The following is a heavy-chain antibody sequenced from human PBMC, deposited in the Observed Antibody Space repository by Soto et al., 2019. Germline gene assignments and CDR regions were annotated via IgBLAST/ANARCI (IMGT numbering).Heavy chain of an antibody. J-gene: IGHJ5*02. CDR3: ARDYGSGSYLKLNWFDP. CDR2: IYYSGRT. D-gene: IGHD3-10*01. Sequence: SETLSLTCTVSGGSVSGGSYYWSWIRQPPGKGLEWIGYIYYSGRTNYNPSLKSRVTISVDTSKNQFSLKLSSVTAADTAVYYCARDYGSGSYLKLNWFDPWGQGTLVTVSS. V-gene: IGHV4-61*01. CDR1: GGSVSGGSYY.